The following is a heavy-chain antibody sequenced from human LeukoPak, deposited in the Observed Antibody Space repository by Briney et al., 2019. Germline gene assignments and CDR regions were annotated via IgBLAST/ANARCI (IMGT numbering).Heavy chain of an antibody. J-gene: IGHJ4*02. CDR1: GFSLSTSGVG. Sequence: SGPTLVKPTQTLTLTCTFSGFSLSTSGVGVGWIRQPPGKALEWLALIYWNDDKRYSPSLKSRLTITKDTSKNQVVLTMTNMDPADTATYYCAHRSIAAAGPRFDYWGQGTLVTVSS. V-gene: IGHV2-5*01. CDR2: IYWNDDK. D-gene: IGHD6-13*01. CDR3: AHRSIAAAGPRFDY.